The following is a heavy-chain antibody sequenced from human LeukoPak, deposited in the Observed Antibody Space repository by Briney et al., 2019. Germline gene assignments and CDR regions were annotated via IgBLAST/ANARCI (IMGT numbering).Heavy chain of an antibody. V-gene: IGHV4-39*07. CDR3: ARDRSYSGSYKTYFDY. CDR2: IYYSGST. D-gene: IGHD1-26*01. J-gene: IGHJ4*02. CDR1: DYSISSGYGYY. Sequence: SETLSLTCTVSDYSISSGYGYYWGWIRQPPGKGLEWIGSIYYSGSTYYNPSLKSRVTISVDTSKNQFSLKLSSVTAADTAVYYCARDRSYSGSYKTYFDYWGQGTLVTVSS.